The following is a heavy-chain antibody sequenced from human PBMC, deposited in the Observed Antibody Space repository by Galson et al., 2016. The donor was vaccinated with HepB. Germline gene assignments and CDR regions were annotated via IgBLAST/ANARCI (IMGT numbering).Heavy chain of an antibody. CDR2: TYHTSNWYS. J-gene: IGHJ4*02. Sequence: CAISGDSVSSESAAWGWIRHSPSRGLEWLGRTYHTSNWYSDYAVSVKSRITINSDTSKNQFSLQLNSVTPEDTAVYYCARGHLVVPFSFYFDYWGQGSLVTVAS. D-gene: IGHD2-15*01. CDR1: GDSVSSESAA. V-gene: IGHV6-1*01. CDR3: ARGHLVVPFSFYFDY.